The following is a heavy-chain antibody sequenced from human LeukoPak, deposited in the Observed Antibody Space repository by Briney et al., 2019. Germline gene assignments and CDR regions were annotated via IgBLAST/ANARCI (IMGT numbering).Heavy chain of an antibody. J-gene: IGHJ6*03. CDR3: ARVTAARPWYYYYMDV. CDR2: ISGSGGST. CDR1: GFTFSSYA. D-gene: IGHD6-6*01. Sequence: GGSLRLSCAASGFTFSSYAMSWVRQAPGKGLEWVSAISGSGGSTYYADSVKGRFTISRDNSKNTLYLQMNSLRAEDTAVYYCARVTAARPWYYYYMDVWGKGTTVTVSS. V-gene: IGHV3-23*01.